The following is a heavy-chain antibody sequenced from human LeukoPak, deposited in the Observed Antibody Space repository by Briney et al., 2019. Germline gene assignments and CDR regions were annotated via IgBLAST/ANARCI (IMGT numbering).Heavy chain of an antibody. CDR2: MKQDGSEK. J-gene: IGHJ4*02. D-gene: IGHD5-24*01. CDR3: ATHNVLAGPHDY. CDR1: GFTFSSSW. V-gene: IGHV3-7*03. Sequence: GGSLRLSCAASGFTFSSSWMTWVRQAPGKGLEWVANMKQDGSEKYYVDSVKGRFTISRDNAKNTLYLQMNSLRDEDTALYYCATHNVLAGPHDYWGPGTLVTVSS.